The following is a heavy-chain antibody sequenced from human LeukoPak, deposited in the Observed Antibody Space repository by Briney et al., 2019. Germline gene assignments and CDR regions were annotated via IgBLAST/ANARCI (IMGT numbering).Heavy chain of an antibody. Sequence: PSETLSLTCTVSGGSISSYYWSWIRQPAGKGLEWIGRIYTSGSTNYNPSLKSRVTISVDMSKNQFSLKLSSVTAADTAMYYCALGEYDILTGYYDAFDIWGQGTMVTVSS. CDR3: ALGEYDILTGYYDAFDI. V-gene: IGHV4-4*07. CDR2: IYTSGST. D-gene: IGHD3-9*01. J-gene: IGHJ3*02. CDR1: GGSISSYY.